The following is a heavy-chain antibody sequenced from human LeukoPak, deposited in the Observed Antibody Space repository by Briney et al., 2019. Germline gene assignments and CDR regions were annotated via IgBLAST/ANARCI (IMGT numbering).Heavy chain of an antibody. CDR1: GFSFSTYG. CDR3: ARGVWCSDGSCYRTFDY. CDR2: LCHDGSNE. V-gene: IGHV3-33*01. Sequence: GGSLRLSCAASGFSFSTYGMHWVRQAPGKGLEWVAGLCHDGSNEFYADSVKGRFTTSRDNSKNTLYLQMNSLRAEDTAVYYCARGVWCSDGSCYRTFDYWGQGALVTVSS. J-gene: IGHJ4*02. D-gene: IGHD2-15*01.